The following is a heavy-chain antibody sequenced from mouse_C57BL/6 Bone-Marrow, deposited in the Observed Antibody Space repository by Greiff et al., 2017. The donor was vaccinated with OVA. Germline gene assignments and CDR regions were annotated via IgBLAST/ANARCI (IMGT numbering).Heavy chain of an antibody. V-gene: IGHV1-59*01. CDR3: ARERAAQATFFAY. J-gene: IGHJ3*01. CDR2: IDPSDSYT. Sequence: QVQLQQPGAELVRPGTSVKLSCKASGYTFTSYWMHWVKQRPGQGLEWIGEIDPSDSYTNYNQKFKGKSTLTVDKSSSTAYMQLSSLTSEDSAVYYCARERAAQATFFAYWGQGTLVTVSA. CDR1: GYTFTSYW. D-gene: IGHD3-2*02.